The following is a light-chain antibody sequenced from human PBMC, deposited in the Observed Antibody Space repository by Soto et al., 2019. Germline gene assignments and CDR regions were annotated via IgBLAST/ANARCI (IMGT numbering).Light chain of an antibody. CDR1: QTISSW. V-gene: IGKV1-5*03. J-gene: IGKJ1*01. CDR3: QHYNSYSEA. Sequence: DIQMTQSPSTLSGSVGDRVTITCRASQTISSWLAWYQQKPWKAPKLLIYKASTLKSGVPSRFSGSGSGTEFTLTISSLQPDDFATYYCQHYNSYSEAFGQGTQLELK. CDR2: KAS.